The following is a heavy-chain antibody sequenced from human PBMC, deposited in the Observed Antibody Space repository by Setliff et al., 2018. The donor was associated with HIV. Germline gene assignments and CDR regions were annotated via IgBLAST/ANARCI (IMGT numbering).Heavy chain of an antibody. V-gene: IGHV3-30*04. Sequence: PGGSLRLSCEASGFTFSASPIHWVRQAPGKGLEWAAVISYDGSNKYYADSVKGRFTISRDNSKNTLYLQMNSLRAEDTAVYYCAKVESYYDSSGPDYWGQGTLVTVSS. J-gene: IGHJ4*02. CDR1: GFTFSASP. CDR2: ISYDGSNK. CDR3: AKVESYYDSSGPDY. D-gene: IGHD3-22*01.